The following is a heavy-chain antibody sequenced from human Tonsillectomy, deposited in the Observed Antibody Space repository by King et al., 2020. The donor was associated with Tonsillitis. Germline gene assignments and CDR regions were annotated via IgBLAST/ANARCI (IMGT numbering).Heavy chain of an antibody. CDR3: ARAAAGNDYFDY. J-gene: IGHJ4*02. CDR1: GYSFTSYW. CDR2: INPSDSYT. Sequence: QLVQSGAEVKKPGESLKITCKGYGYSFTSYWIGWVRQMPGNGLEWMGIINPSDSYTRYSPSFQGQVTIVADKSIRTAYLQWSSLKASDTAMYYCARAAAGNDYFDYWGQGTLVTVSS. D-gene: IGHD6-13*01. V-gene: IGHV5-51*01.